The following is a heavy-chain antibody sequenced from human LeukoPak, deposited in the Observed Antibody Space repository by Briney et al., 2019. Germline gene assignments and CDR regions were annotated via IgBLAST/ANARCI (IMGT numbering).Heavy chain of an antibody. J-gene: IGHJ3*02. CDR2: ISAYNGNT. D-gene: IGHD6-19*01. V-gene: IGHV1-18*01. CDR1: GYTFTSYG. CDR3: ARAGSGWYNDAFDI. Sequence: ASVKVSYKASGYTFTSYGISWVRQAPGQGLEWMGWISAYNGNTNYAQKLQGRVTMTTDTSTSTAYMELRSLRSDDTAVYYCARAGSGWYNDAFDIWGQGTMVTVSS.